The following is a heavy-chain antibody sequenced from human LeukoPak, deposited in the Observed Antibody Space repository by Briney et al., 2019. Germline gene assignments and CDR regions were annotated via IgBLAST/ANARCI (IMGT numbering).Heavy chain of an antibody. CDR1: GGTFSSYA. V-gene: IGHV1-69*06. J-gene: IGHJ4*02. D-gene: IGHD3-10*01. CDR3: AGGYYYGSGSSFDY. Sequence: SVKVSCKASGGTFSSYAISWVRQAPGQGLEWMGGIIPIFGTANYAQKFQGRVTITADKSTSTAYMELSSLRSEDTAVYYCAGGYYYGSGSSFDYWGQGTLVTVS. CDR2: IIPIFGTA.